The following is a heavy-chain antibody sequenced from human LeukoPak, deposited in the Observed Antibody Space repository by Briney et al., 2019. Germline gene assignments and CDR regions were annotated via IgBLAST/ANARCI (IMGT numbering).Heavy chain of an antibody. Sequence: QLGGPLRLPCSPSGSPFGTSAMPWVRQAPGKGLECVSAISSNGGSTHYADSVKGRFTISRDNSKNTLYLQMSGLRAEDTAVYYCVKDGYISSWNYFDNWGQGTLVTVSS. V-gene: IGHV3-64D*06. D-gene: IGHD6-13*01. CDR1: GSPFGTSA. CDR2: ISSNGGST. J-gene: IGHJ4*02. CDR3: VKDGYISSWNYFDN.